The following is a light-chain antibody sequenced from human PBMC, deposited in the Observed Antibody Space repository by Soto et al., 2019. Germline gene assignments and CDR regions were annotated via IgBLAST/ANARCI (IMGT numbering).Light chain of an antibody. J-gene: IGKJ1*01. CDR3: HQYGSSAWT. CDR2: GAS. Sequence: EIVLTQSPGTLSLSPGERATLSCRASQSVSSSYLAWYQQKTGQAPRLLIYGASSRATGIPDRFSGSGSGTDFTLTISRLEPEDFAVYYCHQYGSSAWTFGQGNKVDIK. V-gene: IGKV3-20*01. CDR1: QSVSSSY.